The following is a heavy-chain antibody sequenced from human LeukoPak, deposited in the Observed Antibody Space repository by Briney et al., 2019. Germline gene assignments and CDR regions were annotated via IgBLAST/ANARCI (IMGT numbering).Heavy chain of an antibody. Sequence: GASVKVSCKVSGYTLTELSMHWVRQAPGKGLEWMGGFDPEDGETIYAQKFQGRVTITADESTSTAYMELSSLRSEDTAVYYCARTARYSSSRGAFDIWGQGTMVTVSS. D-gene: IGHD2-2*01. CDR1: GYTLTELS. CDR2: FDPEDGET. J-gene: IGHJ3*02. CDR3: ARTARYSSSRGAFDI. V-gene: IGHV1-24*01.